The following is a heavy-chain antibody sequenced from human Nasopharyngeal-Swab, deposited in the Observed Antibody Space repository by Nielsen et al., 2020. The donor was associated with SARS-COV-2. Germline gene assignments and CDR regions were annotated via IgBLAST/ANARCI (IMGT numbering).Heavy chain of an antibody. J-gene: IGHJ4*02. Sequence: VRQATGKGLVWVSRINSDGSTTNYADSVKGRFTISRDNAKNTLYLQMNRLRPEDTAVYYCATTLRGNSDGRYWGQGTLVTVSS. CDR2: INSDGSTT. D-gene: IGHD5-18*01. CDR3: ATTLRGNSDGRY. V-gene: IGHV3-74*01.